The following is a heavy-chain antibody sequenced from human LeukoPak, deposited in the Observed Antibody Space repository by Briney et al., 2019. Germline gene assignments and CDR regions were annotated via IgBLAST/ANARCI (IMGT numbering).Heavy chain of an antibody. V-gene: IGHV3-23*01. CDR1: GFTFNNYV. Sequence: GGSLRLSCAASGFTFNNYVMSWVRQAPGKGLEWVSLISGSGDRTYYADSVKGRFTISRDNSKNTLYLQMNGLRAEDTAVYSCAKGRYPGSGSGGLLGYWGQGTLVTVSS. CDR3: AKGRYPGSGSGGLLGY. D-gene: IGHD3-10*01. J-gene: IGHJ4*02. CDR2: ISGSGDRT.